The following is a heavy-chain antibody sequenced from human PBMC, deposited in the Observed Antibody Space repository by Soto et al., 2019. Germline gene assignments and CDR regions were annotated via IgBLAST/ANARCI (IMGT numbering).Heavy chain of an antibody. CDR2: INAGNGNT. CDR3: ARDYDILTGYYTNWFDP. CDR1: GYTFTSYA. J-gene: IGHJ5*02. D-gene: IGHD3-9*01. V-gene: IGHV1-3*01. Sequence: ASVKVSCKASGYTFTSYAMHWVRQAPGQRLEWMGWINAGNGNTKYSQKFQGRVTITRDTSASTAYVELSSLRSEDTAVYYCARDYDILTGYYTNWFDPWGQGTLVTVSS.